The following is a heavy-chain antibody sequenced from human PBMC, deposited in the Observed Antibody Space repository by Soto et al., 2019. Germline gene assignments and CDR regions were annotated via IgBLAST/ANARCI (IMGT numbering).Heavy chain of an antibody. CDR1: GFTFSSYW. D-gene: IGHD3-3*01. V-gene: IGHV3-74*01. CDR2: INSDGSST. J-gene: IGHJ5*02. Sequence: RRLSCAASGFTFSSYWMHWVRQAPGKGLVWVSRINSDGSSTSYADSVKGRFTISRDNAKNTLYLQMNSLRAEDTAVYYCARGKGITIFGVVTGPNWFDPWGQGTLVTVSS. CDR3: ARGKGITIFGVVTGPNWFDP.